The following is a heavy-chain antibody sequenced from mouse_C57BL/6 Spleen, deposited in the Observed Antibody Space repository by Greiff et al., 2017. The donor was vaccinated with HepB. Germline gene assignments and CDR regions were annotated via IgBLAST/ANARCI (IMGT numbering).Heavy chain of an antibody. V-gene: IGHV5-4*03. D-gene: IGHD2-3*01. CDR3: ARDGYYKAMDY. J-gene: IGHJ4*01. Sequence: EVKLMESGGGLVKPGGSLKLSCAASGFTFSSYAMSWVRQTPEKRLEWVATISDGGSYTYYPDNVKGRFTISRDNAKNNLYLQMSHLKSEDTAMYYCARDGYYKAMDYWGQGTSVTVSS. CDR1: GFTFSSYA. CDR2: ISDGGSYT.